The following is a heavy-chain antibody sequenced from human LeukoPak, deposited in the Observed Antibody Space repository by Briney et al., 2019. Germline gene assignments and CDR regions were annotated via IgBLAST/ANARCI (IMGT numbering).Heavy chain of an antibody. CDR1: GFTFSSYW. Sequence: QTGGSLRLSCAASGFTFSSYWMNCVRQAPGKGLEWVANIKQDGSEKKYVDSVKGRFTISRDNAKNSLYLRMNSLRAEDTAMYYCMTASRSSSWPPPTWGQGTLVTVSS. CDR2: IKQDGSEK. V-gene: IGHV3-7*01. J-gene: IGHJ5*02. CDR3: MTASRSSSWPPPT. D-gene: IGHD6-13*01.